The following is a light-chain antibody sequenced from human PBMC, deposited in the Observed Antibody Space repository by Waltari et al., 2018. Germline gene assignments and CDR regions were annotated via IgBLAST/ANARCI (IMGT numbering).Light chain of an antibody. V-gene: IGLV2-14*01. CDR3: SSYTSSRTRV. J-gene: IGLJ3*02. CDR1: SRDVGGYNY. CDR2: DVN. Sequence: QSALTQPASVSGSPGQSITISCTGTSRDVGGYNYVSWYQQHPGKAPKLMIYDVNNRPSGVSNRVSGSKSDNTASLTISGLQAEDEADYYCSSYTSSRTRVFGGGTKLTVL.